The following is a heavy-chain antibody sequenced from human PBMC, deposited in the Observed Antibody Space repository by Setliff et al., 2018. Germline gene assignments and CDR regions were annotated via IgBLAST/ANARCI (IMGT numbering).Heavy chain of an antibody. V-gene: IGHV4-4*02. D-gene: IGHD1-26*01. CDR1: GFNFSNYEI. J-gene: IGHJ4*02. Sequence: SETLSLSCSGSGFNFSNYEINWVRQPPGKGLEWIGEIYHSGTTNYNPSLKSRVTMSVDKSRNQFSLRLTSVTAADTAIYYCTRAYSGSHDYWGQGTLVTVSS. CDR3: TRAYSGSHDY. CDR2: IYHSGTT.